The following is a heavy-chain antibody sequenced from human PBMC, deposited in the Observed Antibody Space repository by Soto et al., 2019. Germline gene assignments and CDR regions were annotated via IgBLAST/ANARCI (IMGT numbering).Heavy chain of an antibody. Sequence: QVELVESGGGVVQPGRSLRLSCAASGFMFSSYGMHWVRQAPGKGLEWVAITWSDGSKKYYADSVQGRFTISRDNSKSTLFLQMNGLHAEDTAVYSCGRGRPGPVPTPPLFDYWGQGTLVTVSS. CDR2: TWSDGSKK. V-gene: IGHV3-33*01. CDR3: GRGRPGPVPTPPLFDY. J-gene: IGHJ4*02. CDR1: GFMFSSYG.